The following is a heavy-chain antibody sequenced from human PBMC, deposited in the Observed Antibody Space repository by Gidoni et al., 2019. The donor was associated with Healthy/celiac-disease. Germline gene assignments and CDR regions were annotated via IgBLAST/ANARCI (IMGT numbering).Heavy chain of an antibody. CDR2: IYYSGST. V-gene: IGHV4-59*01. J-gene: IGHJ3*02. CDR3: ARGMYNWNYAIDSRGAFDI. CDR1: GGSISSYY. Sequence: QVQLQESGPGLVKPSETLSLTCTVSGGSISSYYWSWIRQPPGKGLEWIGYIYYSGSTNYNPSLKSRVTISVDTSKNQFSLKLSSVTAADTAVYYCARGMYNWNYAIDSRGAFDIWGQGTMVTVSS. D-gene: IGHD1-7*01.